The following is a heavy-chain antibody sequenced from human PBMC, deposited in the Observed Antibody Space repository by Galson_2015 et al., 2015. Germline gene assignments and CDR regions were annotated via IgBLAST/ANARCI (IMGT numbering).Heavy chain of an antibody. CDR2: ISYDGSNK. V-gene: IGHV3-30-3*01. D-gene: IGHD6-19*01. J-gene: IGHJ6*02. Sequence: SLRLSCAASGFTFSSYAMHWVRQAPRKGLEWVAVISYDGSNKYYADPVKGRFTISRDNSKNTLYLQMNSLRAEDTAVYYCARDLAVAGTGGYYGYYYGMDVWGQGTTVTVSS. CDR1: GFTFSSYA. CDR3: ARDLAVAGTGGYYGYYYGMDV.